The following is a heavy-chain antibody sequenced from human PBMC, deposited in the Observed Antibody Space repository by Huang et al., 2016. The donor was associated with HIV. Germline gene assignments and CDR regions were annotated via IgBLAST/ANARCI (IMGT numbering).Heavy chain of an antibody. V-gene: IGHV3-30*18. CDR1: GFIFSNLG. Sequence: QVQLVESGGGVVQPGTSLRLSCAASGFIFSNLGMHWVRQAPGNGLEWVAVISYDGRNDRYSDSVKGRFTISRDNDKNTLSLEMNRLRHDDTAVYYCAKESRWFSDFDQWGQGTLVTVSS. D-gene: IGHD2-15*01. CDR3: AKESRWFSDFDQ. CDR2: ISYDGRND. J-gene: IGHJ5*02.